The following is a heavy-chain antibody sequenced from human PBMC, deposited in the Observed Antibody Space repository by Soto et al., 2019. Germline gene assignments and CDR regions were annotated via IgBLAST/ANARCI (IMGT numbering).Heavy chain of an antibody. CDR2: INHSGST. CDR1: GGSFSGYY. Sequence: SETLSLTCAVYGGSFSGYYWSWIRQPPGKGLEWIGDINHSGSTNYNPSLKSRVTISVDTSKNQFSLKLSSVTAADTAVYYCARGSAWSGSNWFDPWGQGTLVTVSS. J-gene: IGHJ5*01. V-gene: IGHV4-34*01. D-gene: IGHD6-19*01. CDR3: ARGSAWSGSNWFDP.